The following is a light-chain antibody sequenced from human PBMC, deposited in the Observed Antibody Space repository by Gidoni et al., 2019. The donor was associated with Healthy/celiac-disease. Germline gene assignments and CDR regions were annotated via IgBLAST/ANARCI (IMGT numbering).Light chain of an antibody. Sequence: DIQMTQSPPSLSASVGDRVTITCRASQSISSYLNWYQQKPGKAPKLLIYAASSLQSGVPSRFSGSGSGTDFTLTISSLQPEDFATYYCQQSDSTPATFGGGTKVEIK. CDR3: QQSDSTPAT. CDR2: AAS. J-gene: IGKJ4*01. V-gene: IGKV1-39*01. CDR1: QSISSY.